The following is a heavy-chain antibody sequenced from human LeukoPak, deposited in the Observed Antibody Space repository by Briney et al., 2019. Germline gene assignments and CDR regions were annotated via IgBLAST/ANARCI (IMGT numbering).Heavy chain of an antibody. CDR3: ATSDSTTGNWFDP. J-gene: IGHJ5*02. D-gene: IGHD2-21*01. Sequence: ASVKVSCKASGNTFSRYYFHWVRQAPGQGLDWMGIITPTTGGANYAQKFQGRVAMTRDTSTSTVYMELSSLTSGDTAVYYCATSDSTTGNWFDPWGQGTWVSVSS. V-gene: IGHV1-46*01. CDR2: ITPTTGGA. CDR1: GNTFSRYY.